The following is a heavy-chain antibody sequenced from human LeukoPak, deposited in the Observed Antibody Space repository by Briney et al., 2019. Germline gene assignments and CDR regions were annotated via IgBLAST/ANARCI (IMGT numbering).Heavy chain of an antibody. J-gene: IGHJ4*02. CDR1: GFTVSSNY. D-gene: IGHD3-16*01. Sequence: PGGSLRLSCAASGFTVSSNYMSWVRQAPGKGLEWVSIIYDSGTTHYADSEKGRFTISRDNLKNTLYLQMNSLRAEDTAVYYCASHWGGYWGQGTLVTVSS. CDR2: IYDSGTT. V-gene: IGHV3-53*01. CDR3: ASHWGGY.